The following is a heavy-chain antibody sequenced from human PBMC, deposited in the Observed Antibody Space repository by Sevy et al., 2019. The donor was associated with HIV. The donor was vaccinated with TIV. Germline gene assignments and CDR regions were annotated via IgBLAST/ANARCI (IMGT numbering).Heavy chain of an antibody. CDR1: GFTFSDSW. Sequence: GGSLRLSCAASGFTFSDSWMSWVRLAPGKGLEWVANLKQDGSKKDYVDSVKGRFIVSRDNAKKSLYLEMSSLRAEDTAVYYCARLKLHYDPYYFDLWGQGTLVTVSS. J-gene: IGHJ4*02. V-gene: IGHV3-7*01. D-gene: IGHD3-16*01. CDR3: ARLKLHYDPYYFDL. CDR2: LKQDGSKK.